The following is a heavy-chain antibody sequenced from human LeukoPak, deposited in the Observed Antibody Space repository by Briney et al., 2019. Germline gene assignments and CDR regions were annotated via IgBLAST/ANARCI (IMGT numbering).Heavy chain of an antibody. D-gene: IGHD3-22*01. J-gene: IGHJ4*02. V-gene: IGHV4-31*03. Sequence: SETLSLTCTVSGGSISSGGYYWSWIRQHPGKGLEWIGYIYYSGSTYYNPSLKSRVTISVDTSKNQLSLKLSSVTAADTAVYYCARFYDSSGYYHDYWGQGTLVTVSS. CDR2: IYYSGST. CDR3: ARFYDSSGYYHDY. CDR1: GGSISSGGYY.